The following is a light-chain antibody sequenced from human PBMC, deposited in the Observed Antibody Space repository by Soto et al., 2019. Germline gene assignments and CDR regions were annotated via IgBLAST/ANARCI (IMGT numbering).Light chain of an antibody. CDR2: GIS. Sequence: EIALTQSPGTLSLSPGERATLSCRASHTISSSYLAWYQQKPGQAPRLLMYGISRRATGIPDRFSGSGSGTDFTRTITRLEPEDFAVYYCQQYVTSSPRTFGQGTKVDIK. V-gene: IGKV3-20*01. CDR1: HTISSSY. J-gene: IGKJ1*01. CDR3: QQYVTSSPRT.